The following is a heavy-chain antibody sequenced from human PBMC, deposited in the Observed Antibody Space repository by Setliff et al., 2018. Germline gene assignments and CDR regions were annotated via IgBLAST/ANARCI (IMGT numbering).Heavy chain of an antibody. J-gene: IGHJ6*03. CDR1: GYNFASYW. CDR3: ARQIGSSLSHFYYYMDV. V-gene: IGHV5-51*01. CDR2: IYPDDSDT. D-gene: IGHD6-19*01. Sequence: PGESLKISCKGSGYNFASYWIAWVRQMPGKGLEWMGIIYPDDSDTRYSPSFQGQVTISADKSISTSYLQWSSLKASDTAMYYCARQIGSSLSHFYYYMDVWGKVTTVTVSS.